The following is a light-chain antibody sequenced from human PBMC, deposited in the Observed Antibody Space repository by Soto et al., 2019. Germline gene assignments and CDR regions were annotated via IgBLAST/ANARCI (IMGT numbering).Light chain of an antibody. J-gene: IGLJ2*01. CDR2: DVR. CDR1: SSDIGGYNY. Sequence: QSALTQPASMSGSPGQSITISCTGTSSDIGGYNYISWYQQLPGKAPKFIIYDVRNRPSGVSNRFSGSRSGNTASLTISGLQAEDEADYSCSSSTSSSTVIFGGGTKLTDL. V-gene: IGLV2-14*01. CDR3: SSSTSSSTVI.